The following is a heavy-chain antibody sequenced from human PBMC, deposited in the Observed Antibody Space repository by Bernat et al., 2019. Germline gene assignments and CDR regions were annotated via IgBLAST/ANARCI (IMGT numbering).Heavy chain of an antibody. Sequence: QVQLQQWGAGLLKPSETLSLTCAVYGGSFSGYYWSWIRQPPGKGLEWIGEINHSGSTNYNPSLKSRVTLSVDTSKNQFSLKLSSVTAADTAVYYCARGRYCSGGSCRAYWYFDLWGRGTLVTVSS. CDR2: INHSGST. D-gene: IGHD2-15*01. CDR1: GGSFSGYY. V-gene: IGHV4-34*01. CDR3: ARGRYCSGGSCRAYWYFDL. J-gene: IGHJ2*01.